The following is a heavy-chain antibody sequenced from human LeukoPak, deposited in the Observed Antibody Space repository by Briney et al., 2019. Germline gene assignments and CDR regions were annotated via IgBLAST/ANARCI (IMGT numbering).Heavy chain of an antibody. Sequence: PSETLSLTCTVSGGSISSSSYYWGWIRQPPGKGLEWIGNIYYTGNTYYNASLKSRVTISVDTSKNQFSLKLSSVTAADTAVYYCARVGGVLPGHYYYYYMDVWGKGTTVTVSS. CDR1: GGSISSSSYY. V-gene: IGHV4-39*07. J-gene: IGHJ6*03. CDR3: ARVGGVLPGHYYYYYMDV. D-gene: IGHD3-16*01. CDR2: IYYTGNT.